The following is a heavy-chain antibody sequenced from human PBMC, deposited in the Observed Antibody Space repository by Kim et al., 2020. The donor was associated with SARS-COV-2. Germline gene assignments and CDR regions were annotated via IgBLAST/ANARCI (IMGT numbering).Heavy chain of an antibody. CDR1: GYSFTSYW. CDR3: ALNFGVVAYYYYGMDV. CDR2: IDPSDSYT. V-gene: IGHV5-10-1*01. Sequence: GESLKISCKGSGYSFTSYWISWVRQMPGKGLEWMGRIDPSDSYTNYSPSFQGHVTISADKSISTAYLQWSSLKASDTAMYYCALNFGVVAYYYYGMDVWGQGTTVTVSS. J-gene: IGHJ6*02. D-gene: IGHD3-3*01.